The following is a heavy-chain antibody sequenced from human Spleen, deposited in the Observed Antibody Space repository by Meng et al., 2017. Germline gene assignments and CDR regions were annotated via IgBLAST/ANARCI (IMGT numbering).Heavy chain of an antibody. CDR3: ARGFTDYGGNSGQYFQH. J-gene: IGHJ1*01. CDR1: GYIFTELA. CDR2: FDPEDDER. D-gene: IGHD4-23*01. V-gene: IGHV1-24*01. Sequence: ASVKVSCKVSGYIFTELAILWVRQAPGKGLEWMGGFDPEDDERLYAQKFQGRVTITTDESTSTAYMELSSLRSEDTAVYYCARGFTDYGGNSGQYFQHWGQGTLVTVSS.